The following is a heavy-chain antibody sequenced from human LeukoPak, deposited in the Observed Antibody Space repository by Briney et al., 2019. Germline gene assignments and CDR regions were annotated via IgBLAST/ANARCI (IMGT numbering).Heavy chain of an antibody. J-gene: IGHJ4*02. CDR2: ISRYRGSP. D-gene: IGHD6-19*01. CDR3: ARGSLAGSFDY. V-gene: IGHV3-64*01. Sequence: PGGSLRHSCAASGFTFSSYAMHWVRQAAGKGVAYVSAISRYRGSPYYANSVKGRITISRDNSKNSLYLQMGSLRAEDMAVYYCARGSLAGSFDYWGQGTLVTVSS. CDR1: GFTFSSYA.